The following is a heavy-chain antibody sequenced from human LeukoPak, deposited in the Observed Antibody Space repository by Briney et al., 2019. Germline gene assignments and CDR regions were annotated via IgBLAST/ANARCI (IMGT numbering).Heavy chain of an antibody. D-gene: IGHD1-26*01. J-gene: IGHJ4*02. V-gene: IGHV3-30*04. Sequence: GGSLRLSCAASGFTFSSYAMHWVRQAPGKGLEWEAVISYDGSNKYYADSVKGRFTISRDNSKNTLYLQMNSLRAEDTAVYYCARARGWEYDYWGQGTLVTVSS. CDR3: ARARGWEYDY. CDR2: ISYDGSNK. CDR1: GFTFSSYA.